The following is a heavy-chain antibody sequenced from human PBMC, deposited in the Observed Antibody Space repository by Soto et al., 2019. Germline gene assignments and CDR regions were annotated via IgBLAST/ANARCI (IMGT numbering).Heavy chain of an antibody. CDR1: GYTFTGYY. Sequence: QVQLVQSGAEVKKPGASVKVSCKASGYTFTGYYMHWVRQAPGQGLEWMGWINPNSGGTNDAQKFQGWVTMTRDTSISTAYMELSRLRSDDTAVYYCARGRSSGYYGSDAFDIWGQGTMVTVSS. D-gene: IGHD3-22*01. J-gene: IGHJ3*02. V-gene: IGHV1-2*04. CDR3: ARGRSSGYYGSDAFDI. CDR2: INPNSGGT.